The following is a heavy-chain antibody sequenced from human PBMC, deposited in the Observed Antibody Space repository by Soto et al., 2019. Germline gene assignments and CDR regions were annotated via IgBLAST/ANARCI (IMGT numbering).Heavy chain of an antibody. V-gene: IGHV1-3*01. J-gene: IGHJ5*02. CDR2: INAGNGNT. Sequence: ASVKVSCKASGYTFTSYAMHWVRQAPGQRLEWMGWINAGNGNTKYSQKFQGRVTITRDTSASTAYMELSSLRSEDTAVYYCATLYYDILTGYPWFDPWGQGTLVTVSS. CDR3: ATLYYDILTGYPWFDP. CDR1: GYTFTSYA. D-gene: IGHD3-9*01.